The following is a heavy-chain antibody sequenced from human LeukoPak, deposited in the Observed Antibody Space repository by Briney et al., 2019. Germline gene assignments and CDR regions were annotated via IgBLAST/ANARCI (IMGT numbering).Heavy chain of an antibody. CDR1: GGSIITTNW. J-gene: IGHJ4*02. CDR3: TRESGAFSPFGF. V-gene: IGHV4-4*02. D-gene: IGHD1-26*01. Sequence: SETLSLTCAVSGGSIITTNWWSWVRQPRGKGLEWIGEVHLNGATHYNPSLGSRVSMSIDKSKNHMSLKLTSVTAADTAIYYCTRESGAFSPFGFWGQGTLVTVSS. CDR2: VHLNGAT.